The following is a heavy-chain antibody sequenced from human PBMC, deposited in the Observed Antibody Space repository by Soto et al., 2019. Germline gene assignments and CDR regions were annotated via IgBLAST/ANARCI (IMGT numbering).Heavy chain of an antibody. Sequence: QVQLQESGPGLVKPSETLSLTCTVSGGSISSYYWSWIRQPPGKGLEWIGYIYYSGSTNYNPSLKGRVTLSVDTYKNQFSLKLVSVTAADTAVYYCARDITYSSSWYRYYYYGMDVCGQGTTVTVSS. V-gene: IGHV4-59*01. CDR2: IYYSGST. D-gene: IGHD6-13*01. J-gene: IGHJ6*02. CDR3: ARDITYSSSWYRYYYYGMDV. CDR1: GGSISSYY.